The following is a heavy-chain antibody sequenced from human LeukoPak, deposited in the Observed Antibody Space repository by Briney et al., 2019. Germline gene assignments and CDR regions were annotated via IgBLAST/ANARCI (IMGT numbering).Heavy chain of an antibody. D-gene: IGHD3-9*01. Sequence: GGSLRLSCAASGFPFSTYSMSWVRQAPGKGLEWVSYISSISSIIYYADSVKGRFTISRDNARSSLYLQMNSLRAEDTALYYCAREGHYDILTGYSPVEYYFYYMDVWGKGTTVTVSS. CDR3: AREGHYDILTGYSPVEYYFYYMDV. V-gene: IGHV3-48*01. CDR1: GFPFSTYS. J-gene: IGHJ6*03. CDR2: ISSISSII.